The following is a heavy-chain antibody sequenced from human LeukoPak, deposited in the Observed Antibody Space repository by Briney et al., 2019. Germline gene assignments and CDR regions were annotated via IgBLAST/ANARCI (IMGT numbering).Heavy chain of an antibody. CDR2: ITSSSRYI. J-gene: IGHJ4*02. CDR1: GFTFSSYN. V-gene: IGHV3-21*01. CDR3: ASPSNSGSYYRFDY. D-gene: IGHD1-26*01. Sequence: GGSLRLSCAASGFTFSSYNMNWVRQAPGKGLEWVSSITSSSRYIYYADSVKGRFTTSRDNAKNSLYLQMNSLRAEDTAIYFCASPSNSGSYYRFDYWGQGTLVTVSS.